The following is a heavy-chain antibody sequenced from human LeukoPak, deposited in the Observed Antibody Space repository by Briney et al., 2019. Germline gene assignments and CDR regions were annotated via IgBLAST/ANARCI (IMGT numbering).Heavy chain of an antibody. CDR3: ARDTAMRTNWFDP. CDR1: EFTFSSYA. CDR2: ISYDGSNK. D-gene: IGHD5-18*01. V-gene: IGHV3-30-3*01. J-gene: IGHJ5*02. Sequence: QTGGSLRLSCAASEFTFSSYAMHWVRQAPGKGLEWVAVISYDGSNKYYADSVKGRFTISRDNSKNTLYLQMNSLRAEDTAVYYCARDTAMRTNWFDPWGQGTLVTVSS.